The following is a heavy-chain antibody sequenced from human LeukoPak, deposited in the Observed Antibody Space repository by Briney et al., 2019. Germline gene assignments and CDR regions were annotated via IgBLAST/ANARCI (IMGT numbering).Heavy chain of an antibody. V-gene: IGHV4-61*02. CDR1: GGSISSGSYY. J-gene: IGHJ6*03. Sequence: SQTLSLTCTVSGGSISSGSYYWRWIRQPAGKGLEWIGRIYTSGSTNYNPSLKSRVTISVDTSKNQFSLMLSSVTAADTAVYYCARVRRQLVLSYYYYYMDVWGKGTTVTVSS. CDR3: ARVRRQLVLSYYYYYMDV. CDR2: IYTSGST. D-gene: IGHD6-13*01.